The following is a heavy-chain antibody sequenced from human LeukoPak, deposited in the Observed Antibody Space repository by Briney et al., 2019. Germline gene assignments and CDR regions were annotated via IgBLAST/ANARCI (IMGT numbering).Heavy chain of an antibody. CDR3: ASSFD. J-gene: IGHJ4*02. V-gene: IGHV3-53*01. CDR2: IQSGGAT. CDR1: GFTVSRSF. Sequence: GGSLRLSCAASGFTVSRSFMYWVRQAPGKGLEWVSVIQSGGATNYADSVKGRFTISRDNSKNTVYLEMNSLRVEDTAVYFCASSFDWGQGTLVTVSS. D-gene: IGHD3-10*01.